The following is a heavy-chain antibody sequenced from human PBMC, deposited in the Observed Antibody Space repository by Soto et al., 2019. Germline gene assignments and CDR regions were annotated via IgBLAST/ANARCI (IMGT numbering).Heavy chain of an antibody. CDR3: AKSQEIGTHFFDS. J-gene: IGHJ4*02. CDR1: GFTFSGFD. Sequence: PGGSLRLSCEASGFTFSGFDMHWVRQPPGKGLEWVSSIGTAGDTYYAVSVKGRFTISRDNAKNSLSLQMNSLRAGDMAVYFCAKSQEIGTHFFDSWGQGTQVTVS. V-gene: IGHV3-13*01. D-gene: IGHD6-13*01. CDR2: IGTAGDT.